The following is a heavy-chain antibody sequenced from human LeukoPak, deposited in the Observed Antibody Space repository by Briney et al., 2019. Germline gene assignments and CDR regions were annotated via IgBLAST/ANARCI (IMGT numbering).Heavy chain of an antibody. CDR1: GGTFSSYA. CDR3: ARHGWQWRHHFQH. J-gene: IGHJ1*01. CDR2: MNPNSGNT. Sequence: ASVKVSCKASGGTFSSYAINWVRQATGQGLEWMGWMNPNSGNTGYAQKFQGRVTITRNTSISTAYMELSSLRSEDTAVYYCARHGWQWRHHFQHWGQGTLVTVSS. D-gene: IGHD6-19*01. V-gene: IGHV1-8*03.